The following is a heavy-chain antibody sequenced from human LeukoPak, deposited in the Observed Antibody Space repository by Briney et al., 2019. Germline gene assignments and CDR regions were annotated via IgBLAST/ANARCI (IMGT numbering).Heavy chain of an antibody. V-gene: IGHV4-31*03. CDR2: IYYSGST. CDR3: ARSVLSGYFDY. D-gene: IGHD5/OR15-5a*01. J-gene: IGHJ4*02. Sequence: SETLSLTCTVSGGSISSGGYYWSWIRQHPGKGLEWIGYIYYSGSTYYNPSLKSRVTISVDTSKNRFSLKLSSVTAADTAVYYCARSVLSGYFDYWGQGTLVTVSS. CDR1: GGSISSGGYY.